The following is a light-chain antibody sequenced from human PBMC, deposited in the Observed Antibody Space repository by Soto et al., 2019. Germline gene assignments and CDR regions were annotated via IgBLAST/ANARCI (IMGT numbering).Light chain of an antibody. CDR3: HQYHNPPYT. J-gene: IGKJ2*01. CDR2: WAS. Sequence: DIVMTQSPDSLAVSLGERATINCKSSQNVLYTSNNKNQLAWYQQKPGQPPKLLIYWASTRESGVPDRFSGSGSGTTFTLTISSLQAEDVAVYYCHQYHNPPYTFRQGTKLEIK. V-gene: IGKV4-1*01. CDR1: QNVLYTSNNKNQ.